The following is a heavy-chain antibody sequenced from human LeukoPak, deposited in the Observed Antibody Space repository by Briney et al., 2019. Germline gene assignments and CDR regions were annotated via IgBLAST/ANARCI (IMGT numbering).Heavy chain of an antibody. J-gene: IGHJ4*02. CDR3: ARYGDYAFFGY. CDR2: ISAYNGNT. V-gene: IGHV1-18*04. D-gene: IGHD4-17*01. Sequence: ASVKVSCKASGYTFAGYYMHWVRQAPGQGLEWMGWISAYNGNTNYAQKLQGRVTMTTDTSTSTAYMELRSLRSDDTAVYYCARYGDYAFFGYWGQGTLVTVSS. CDR1: GYTFAGYY.